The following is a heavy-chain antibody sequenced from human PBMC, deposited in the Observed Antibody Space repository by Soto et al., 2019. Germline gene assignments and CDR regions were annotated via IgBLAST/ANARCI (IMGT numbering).Heavy chain of an antibody. CDR3: AIRRSSTTSFDP. CDR2: IDPSDSYT. CDR1: GYSFTSYW. D-gene: IGHD6-13*01. V-gene: IGHV5-10-1*01. Sequence: GESLKISCKGSGYSFTSYWINWVRQMPGKGLEWMGRIDPSDSYTNYSPSFQCHVTISADKSISTAYLQWSSLKASDTAMYYCAIRRSSTTSFDPRGRGTPVIGSA. J-gene: IGHJ5*01.